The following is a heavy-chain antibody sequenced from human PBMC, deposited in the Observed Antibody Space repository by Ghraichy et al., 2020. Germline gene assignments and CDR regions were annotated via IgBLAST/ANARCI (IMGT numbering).Heavy chain of an antibody. CDR3: AKDGSYGGNSTWETILDY. V-gene: IGHV3-23*01. Sequence: GGSLRLSCAASGFTFSSYAMSWVRQAPGKGLEWVSAISGSGGSTYYADSVKGRFTISRDNSKNTLYLQMNSLRAEDTAVYYCAKDGSYGGNSTWETILDYWGQGTLVTVSS. D-gene: IGHD4-23*01. J-gene: IGHJ4*02. CDR1: GFTFSSYA. CDR2: ISGSGGST.